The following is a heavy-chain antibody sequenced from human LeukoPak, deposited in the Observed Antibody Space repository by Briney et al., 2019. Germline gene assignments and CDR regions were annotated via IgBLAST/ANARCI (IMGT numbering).Heavy chain of an antibody. Sequence: GGSLRLSCAASGFSFSNSYMGWVRQAPGKGLEWGSVMYSAGRTSHADSVKGRFTVSRDNSKNTFYLQMNNLRAEDTAVYYCARVVLLGSGRQIWGQGTLVTVSS. CDR3: ARVVLLGSGRQI. J-gene: IGHJ4*02. D-gene: IGHD6-19*01. CDR2: MYSAGRT. V-gene: IGHV3-53*01. CDR1: GFSFSNSY.